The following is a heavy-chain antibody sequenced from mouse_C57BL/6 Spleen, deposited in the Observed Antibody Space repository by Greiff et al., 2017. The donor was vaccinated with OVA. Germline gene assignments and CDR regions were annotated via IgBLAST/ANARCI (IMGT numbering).Heavy chain of an antibody. J-gene: IGHJ3*01. CDR1: GYTFTSYW. CDR2: IDPSDSYT. Sequence: QVQLQQSGAELVMPGASVKLSCKASGYTFTSYWMHWVKQRPGQGLEWIGEIDPSDSYTNYNQKFKGKSTLTVDKSSSTAYMQLSSLTSEDSAVYYCARSGDGYGFAYWGQGTLVTVSA. D-gene: IGHD2-3*01. CDR3: ARSGDGYGFAY. V-gene: IGHV1-69*01.